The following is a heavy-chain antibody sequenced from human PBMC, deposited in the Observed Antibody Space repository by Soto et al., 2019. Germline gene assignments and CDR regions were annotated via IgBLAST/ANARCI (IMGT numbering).Heavy chain of an antibody. D-gene: IGHD1-26*01. J-gene: IGHJ4*02. CDR2: IYHSGST. CDR1: GGSISSGGYS. V-gene: IGHV4-30-2*01. Sequence: PSETLSLTCAVSGGSISSGGYSWSWVRQPPGKGMEWIGYIYHSGSTYYKQYLKSRITISVDTSKNQISLKLSSVTAADTAVYYCARRWGPTFDFWGQGTLVTVSS. CDR3: ARRWGPTFDF.